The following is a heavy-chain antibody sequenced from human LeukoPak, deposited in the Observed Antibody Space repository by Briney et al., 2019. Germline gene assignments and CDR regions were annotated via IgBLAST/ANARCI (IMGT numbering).Heavy chain of an antibody. V-gene: IGHV3-66*01. Sequence: GGSLRLSCAASGFTVSSNYMSWVRQAPGKGLEWVSDIYSGGSTYYADSVKGRFTISRDNSKNTLYLQMNSLRAEDTAVYYCARGNCLLDPLYYYYGMDVWGQGTTVTVSS. J-gene: IGHJ6*02. D-gene: IGHD3-9*01. CDR3: ARGNCLLDPLYYYYGMDV. CDR1: GFTVSSNY. CDR2: IYSGGST.